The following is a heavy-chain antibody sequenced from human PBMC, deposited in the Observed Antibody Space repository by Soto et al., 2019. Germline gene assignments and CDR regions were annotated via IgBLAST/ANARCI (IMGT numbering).Heavy chain of an antibody. CDR1: GFTFSSYA. D-gene: IGHD2-2*01. J-gene: IGHJ5*02. CDR3: AKAGYCSRTSCYMGWFDP. Sequence: EVQLLESGGGLVQPGGSLRLSCAASGFTFSSYAMSWVRQAPGKGLEWVSAISGSGGSTYYADSVKGRFTISRDNSKNTLYLQMNSLRAEDTAVYYCAKAGYCSRTSCYMGWFDPWGQGTLVTVSS. CDR2: ISGSGGST. V-gene: IGHV3-23*01.